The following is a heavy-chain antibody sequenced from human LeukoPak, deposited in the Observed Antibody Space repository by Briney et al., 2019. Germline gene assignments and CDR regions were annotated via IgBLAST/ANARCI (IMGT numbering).Heavy chain of an antibody. CDR1: GYTFTDYY. Sequence: ASVKVSCKASGYTFTDYYMHWVRQAPGQGLEWMGRINPNSGGAYYAQKFQGRVTMTRDTSISTAYMELSRLRSDDTAVYYCAREELLWFGESPPGYWGQGTLVTVSS. CDR3: AREELLWFGESPPGY. D-gene: IGHD3-10*01. J-gene: IGHJ4*02. CDR2: INPNSGGA. V-gene: IGHV1-2*02.